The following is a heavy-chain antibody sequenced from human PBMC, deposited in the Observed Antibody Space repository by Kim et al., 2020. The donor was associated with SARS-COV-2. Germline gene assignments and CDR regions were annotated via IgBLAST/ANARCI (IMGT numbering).Heavy chain of an antibody. CDR1: GYTFTSYG. V-gene: IGHV1-18*01. Sequence: ASVKVSCKASGYTFTSYGISWVRQAPGQGLEWMGWISAYNGNTNYAQKLQGRVTMTTDTSTSTAYMELRSLRSDDTAVYYCARSDRGNYGSGSYYTPYYYGMDVWGQGTTVTVSS. J-gene: IGHJ6*02. D-gene: IGHD3-10*01. CDR2: ISAYNGNT. CDR3: ARSDRGNYGSGSYYTPYYYGMDV.